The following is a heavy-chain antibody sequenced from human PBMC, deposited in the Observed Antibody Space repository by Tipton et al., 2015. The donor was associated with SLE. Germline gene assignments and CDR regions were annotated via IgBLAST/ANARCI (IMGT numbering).Heavy chain of an antibody. Sequence: TLSLTCTVSGGSINSYYWSWIRQTPGKGLEWIGSIYYSGSTYYNPSLKSRATISVDTSKNQFSLRLTSVTAADTAVYYCTRGRLRCDYWGQGNLVTVSS. CDR2: IYYSGST. CDR1: GGSINSYY. D-gene: IGHD5-12*01. CDR3: TRGRLRCDY. V-gene: IGHV4-39*07. J-gene: IGHJ4*02.